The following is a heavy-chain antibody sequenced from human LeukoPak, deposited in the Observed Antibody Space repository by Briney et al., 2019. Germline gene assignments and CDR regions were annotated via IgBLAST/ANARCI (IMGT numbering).Heavy chain of an antibody. D-gene: IGHD3-22*01. CDR2: IASRGDII. J-gene: IGHJ2*01. Sequence: PGGSLRLSCAASESTFGSYAMTWVRQAPGKGLEWVSSIASRGDIIYYADSLKGRFTSSRDNSKNTLYLQMNSLRAEDTAIYYCAKYYYDNTAGRFFDLWDRGTLVTVSS. CDR3: AKYYYDNTAGRFFDL. V-gene: IGHV3-23*01. CDR1: ESTFGSYA.